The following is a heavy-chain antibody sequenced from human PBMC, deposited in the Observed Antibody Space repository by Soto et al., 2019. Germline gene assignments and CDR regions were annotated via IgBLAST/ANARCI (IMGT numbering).Heavy chain of an antibody. J-gene: IGHJ3*02. D-gene: IGHD3-3*01. CDR1: GYPVTAYY. V-gene: IGHV1-2*02. CDR2: INPATGAA. Sequence: QLHLVQSGAVVKKPGASVTVSCSASGYPVTAYYMHWVRQAPGRGLEWMGGINPATGAAKYTQTFQGGVTMTRDPSTSTVFMELGGLTSEAPAVFYWARGGGVGVAGSAAFDMWGQGTLVTVSS. CDR3: ARGGGVGVAGSAAFDM.